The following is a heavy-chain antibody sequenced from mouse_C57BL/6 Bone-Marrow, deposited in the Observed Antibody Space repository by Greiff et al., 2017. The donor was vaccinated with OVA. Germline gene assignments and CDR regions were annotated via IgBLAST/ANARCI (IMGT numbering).Heavy chain of an antibody. Sequence: VQLQQSGAELVRPGASVKLSCTASGFNIKDDYMHWVKQRPEQGLEWIGWIDPENGDTEYASKFQGKATITADTSSNTAYLQLSSLTSEDTAVYYCTTIYYDYDGDCYFDVWGTGTTVTVSS. J-gene: IGHJ1*03. CDR2: IDPENGDT. CDR3: TTIYYDYDGDCYFDV. CDR1: GFNIKDDY. V-gene: IGHV14-4*01. D-gene: IGHD2-4*01.